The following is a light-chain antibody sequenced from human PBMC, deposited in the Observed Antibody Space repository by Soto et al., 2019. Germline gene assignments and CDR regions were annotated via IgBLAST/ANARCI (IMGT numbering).Light chain of an antibody. J-gene: IGKJ1*01. CDR1: QSVSSN. V-gene: IGKV3-15*01. Sequence: EIVMTQSPATLSGSPVEIASLSFMAIQSVSSNLAWYQQKPGQAPRLLIYGASTRATGIPARFSGSGSGTEFTLTISSLQSEDFAVYYCQQYNNWPPAWTFGQGTKVDIK. CDR3: QQYNNWPPAWT. CDR2: GAS.